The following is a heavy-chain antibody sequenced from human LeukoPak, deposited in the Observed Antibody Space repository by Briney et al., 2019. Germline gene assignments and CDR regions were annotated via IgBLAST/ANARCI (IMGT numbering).Heavy chain of an antibody. CDR1: GFTFSSYA. CDR3: AKRQRNILTSKSEYYFDS. J-gene: IGHJ4*02. Sequence: GGSLRLSCAASGFTFSSYAMSWVRQAPGKGLEWVSTFSGRGSSTYYADSVKGRFTISRDNSKNTRYLQMNSLRAEDTAVYYCAKRQRNILTSKSEYYFDSWGQGTLVTVSS. D-gene: IGHD3-9*01. CDR2: FSGRGSST. V-gene: IGHV3-23*01.